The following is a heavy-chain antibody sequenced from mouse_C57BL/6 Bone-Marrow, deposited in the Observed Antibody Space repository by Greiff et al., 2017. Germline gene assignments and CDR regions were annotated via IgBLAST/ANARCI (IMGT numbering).Heavy chain of an antibody. CDR3: ARVPVTTVVQLDY. J-gene: IGHJ2*01. Sequence: QVQLQQPGAELVKPGASVKLSCKASGYTFTSYWMQWVKQRPGQGLEWIGEIDPSDSYTNYNQKFKGKATLTVDKSSSTAYMQLSSLTSEDSAVYYCARVPVTTVVQLDYWGQGTTLSVSS. CDR1: GYTFTSYW. CDR2: IDPSDSYT. V-gene: IGHV1-50*01. D-gene: IGHD1-1*01.